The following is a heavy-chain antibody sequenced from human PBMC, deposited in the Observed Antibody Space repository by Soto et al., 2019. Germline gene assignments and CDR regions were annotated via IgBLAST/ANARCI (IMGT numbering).Heavy chain of an antibody. Sequence: QVQLVQSGAEVKKPGSSVKVSCKAPGGTFSSYAISWVRQAPGQGLEWMAGIIPIFGTANYAQKFQGRVTITADESTSTGYMELRSLRSEDTAVYYCARSQGGSSSLDIYYYYYYGMDVWGQGTTVTVSS. D-gene: IGHD2-15*01. CDR1: GGTFSSYA. CDR3: ARSQGGSSSLDIYYYYYYGMDV. V-gene: IGHV1-69*01. J-gene: IGHJ6*02. CDR2: IIPIFGTA.